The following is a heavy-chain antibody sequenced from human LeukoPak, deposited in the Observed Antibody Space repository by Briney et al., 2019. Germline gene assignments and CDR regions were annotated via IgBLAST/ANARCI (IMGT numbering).Heavy chain of an antibody. J-gene: IGHJ3*02. CDR1: GFTFSSYG. Sequence: PGRSLRLSCAASGFTFSSYGMHWVRQAPGKGLEWVAVISYDGSNKYYADSVKGRFTISRDNSKNTLYLQMNSLRAEDTAVYYCANLGDTRPRAFDIWGHGTMVTVSS. CDR2: ISYDGSNK. D-gene: IGHD6-6*01. CDR3: ANLGDTRPRAFDI. V-gene: IGHV3-30*18.